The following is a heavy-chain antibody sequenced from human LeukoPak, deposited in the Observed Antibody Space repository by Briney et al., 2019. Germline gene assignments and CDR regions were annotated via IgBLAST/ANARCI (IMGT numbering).Heavy chain of an antibody. CDR3: ARTYDYGDYLDY. Sequence: GASVKVSCKASGYTFTGYYMHWVRQAPGQGLEWMGWINPNSGGTNYAQKFQGRVTMTRDTSISTAYMEVSRLRSDDTAVYYCARTYDYGDYLDYWGQGTLVTVSS. D-gene: IGHD4-17*01. J-gene: IGHJ4*02. V-gene: IGHV1-2*02. CDR2: INPNSGGT. CDR1: GYTFTGYY.